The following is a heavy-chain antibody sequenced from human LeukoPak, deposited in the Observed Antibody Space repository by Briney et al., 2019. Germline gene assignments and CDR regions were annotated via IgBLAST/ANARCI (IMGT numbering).Heavy chain of an antibody. V-gene: IGHV1-18*01. D-gene: IGHD3-10*01. CDR1: NSTFTNYG. CDR2: ISAYNGNI. CDR3: ARAGGSFDY. J-gene: IGHJ4*02. Sequence: ASVKVSFKSSNSTFTNYGITWVRQAPGQGLEWMGWISAYNGNINYAQNLQGRLTMTTDTSTNTAYMELRGLTSDDTAVYYCARAGGSFDYWGQGTPVTVSS.